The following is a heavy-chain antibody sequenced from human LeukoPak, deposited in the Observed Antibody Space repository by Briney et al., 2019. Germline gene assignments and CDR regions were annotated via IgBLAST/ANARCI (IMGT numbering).Heavy chain of an antibody. V-gene: IGHV1-2*02. J-gene: IGHJ4*02. Sequence: ASVKVSCKASGYTFAGYYMHWVRQAPGQGLGWMGWINPNRGGTNYAQKFQGRVTMTRDTSITTAYMELSRLRSDDTAVYYCARDPPNYYDTSGPRPPFDYWGQGTLVTVSS. CDR3: ARDPPNYYDTSGPRPPFDY. CDR1: GYTFAGYY. D-gene: IGHD3-22*01. CDR2: INPNRGGT.